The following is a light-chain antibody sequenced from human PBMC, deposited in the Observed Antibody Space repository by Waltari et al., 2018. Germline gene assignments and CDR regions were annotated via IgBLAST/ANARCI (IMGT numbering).Light chain of an antibody. CDR3: CSNVGSSVF. J-gene: IGLJ2*01. Sequence: QSALTQPASVSGSPGQSITISCTGFNSNVGSYNLVSWYHKHPGKAPKLLIYEGNRRPSGVSKRFSGSKSYNTASLTLSGLQAEDEADYYCCSNVGSSVFFGGGTKLTVL. V-gene: IGLV2-23*03. CDR1: NSNVGSYNL. CDR2: EGN.